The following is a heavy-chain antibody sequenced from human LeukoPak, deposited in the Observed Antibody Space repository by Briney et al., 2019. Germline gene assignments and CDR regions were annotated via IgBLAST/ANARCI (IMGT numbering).Heavy chain of an antibody. V-gene: IGHV4-34*01. CDR3: ARLAYEFDF. D-gene: IGHD3-3*01. CDR2: INHSGST. J-gene: IGHJ4*02. CDR1: GGSFSGYY. Sequence: SETLSLTCAVYGGSFSGYYWSWIRQPPGKGLEWIGEINHSGSTNYNPSLKSRVTISVDTSKNQFSLKLSSVTAADTAVYYCARLAYEFDFWGQGTLVTVSS.